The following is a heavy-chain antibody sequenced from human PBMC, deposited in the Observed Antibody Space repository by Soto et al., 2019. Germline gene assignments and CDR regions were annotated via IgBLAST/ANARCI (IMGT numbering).Heavy chain of an antibody. V-gene: IGHV1-69*13. CDR3: ARASRYSNYGYYYYGMDV. D-gene: IGHD4-4*01. Sequence: SVKVSCKASGGTFSSYAISWVRQAPGQGLEWMGGIIPIFGTANYAQKFQGRVTITADESTSTAYMELSSLRSEDTAVHYCARASRYSNYGYYYYGMDVWGQGTTVTVSS. CDR2: IIPIFGTA. J-gene: IGHJ6*02. CDR1: GGTFSSYA.